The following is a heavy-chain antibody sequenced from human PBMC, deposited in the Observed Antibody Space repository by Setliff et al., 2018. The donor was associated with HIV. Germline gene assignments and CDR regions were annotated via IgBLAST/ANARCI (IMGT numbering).Heavy chain of an antibody. D-gene: IGHD3-3*01. J-gene: IGHJ4*02. CDR2: IFYNENT. CDR3: ARATRTIFGVVYFDY. CDR1: GGSISSGGYY. Sequence: PSETLSLTCTVSGGSISSGGYYWNWIRQHPGKGLEWIGYIFYNENTQYDPSLKSRVSMSVDTSKNQFSLKLNSVTAADTAVYYCARATRTIFGVVYFDYWGQGTLVTVSS. V-gene: IGHV4-31*03.